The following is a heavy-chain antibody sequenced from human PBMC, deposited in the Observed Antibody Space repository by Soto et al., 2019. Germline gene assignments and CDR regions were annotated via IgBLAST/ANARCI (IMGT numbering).Heavy chain of an antibody. V-gene: IGHV5-51*01. J-gene: IGHJ6*02. Sequence: ESLNMSFKGSGYSFTSYWIGWVRQMPGKGLEWMGIIYPCDSDTRYSPSFQGQVTISADKSISTAYLQWSSLKASDTAMYYCARHGSSGGIYYLYYGMDVWGQGTTVTVSS. CDR2: IYPCDSDT. CDR3: ARHGSSGGIYYLYYGMDV. CDR1: GYSFTSYW. D-gene: IGHD2-15*01.